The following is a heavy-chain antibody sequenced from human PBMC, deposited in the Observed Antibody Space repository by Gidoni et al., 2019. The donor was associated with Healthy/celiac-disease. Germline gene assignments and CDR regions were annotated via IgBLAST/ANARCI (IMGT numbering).Heavy chain of an antibody. D-gene: IGHD2-21*02. Sequence: EAQLVESGGGLVKPGGSLRLSCAASGFTFSNAWMSWVRQAPGKGLEWVGRIKSKTDGGTTDYAAPVKGRFTISRDDSKNTLYLQMNSLKTEDTAVYYCTTGLCGGDCSDYYYYYGMDVWGQGTTVTVSS. J-gene: IGHJ6*02. CDR2: IKSKTDGGTT. CDR1: GFTFSNAW. V-gene: IGHV3-15*01. CDR3: TTGLCGGDCSDYYYYYGMDV.